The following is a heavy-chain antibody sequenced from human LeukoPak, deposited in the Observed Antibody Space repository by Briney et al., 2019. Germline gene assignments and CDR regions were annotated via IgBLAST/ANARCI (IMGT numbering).Heavy chain of an antibody. V-gene: IGHV1-8*01. CDR1: GFTFTSYD. CDR2: MNPNNGNT. D-gene: IGHD3-10*01. J-gene: IGHJ5*02. Sequence: ASVKVSCKASGFTFTSYDINWVRQASGQGLERMGWMNPNNGNTGYAQKFQGRVTMTRDTSISTAYMELRSLRSDDTAVYYCVRDGEGVAISVNYWFDPWGQGTLVTVSS. CDR3: VRDGEGVAISVNYWFDP.